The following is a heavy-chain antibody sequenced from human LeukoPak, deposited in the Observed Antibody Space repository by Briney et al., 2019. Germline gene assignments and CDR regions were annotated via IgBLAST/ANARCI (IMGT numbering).Heavy chain of an antibody. J-gene: IGHJ3*02. CDR3: VRDGTNWEAPNDACDT. Sequence: SETLSLTCAVSGASITSGYWSWVRQSAGKGLEWIGRLYTTGTTNYNPSLKSRVTMSGDSSKNQLSLTLTSVTTADTAVYYCVRDGTNWEAPNDACDTWGQGTLLTVSS. D-gene: IGHD1-26*01. CDR2: LYTTGTT. CDR1: GASITSGY. V-gene: IGHV4-4*07.